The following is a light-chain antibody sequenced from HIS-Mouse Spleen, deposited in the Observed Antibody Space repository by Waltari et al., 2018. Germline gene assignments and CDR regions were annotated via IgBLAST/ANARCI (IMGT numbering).Light chain of an antibody. V-gene: IGLV2-18*01. CDR1: SSDVGSYNR. CDR3: SLYTSSSTV. J-gene: IGLJ3*02. CDR2: EVS. Sequence: QSALTQPPSVSGSPGQSVTISCTGTSSDVGSYNRVSWYQQPPGTPPKLMIYEVSNRPSGVPDRFSGSKSGNTASLTISGLQAEDEADYYCSLYTSSSTVFGGGTKLTVL.